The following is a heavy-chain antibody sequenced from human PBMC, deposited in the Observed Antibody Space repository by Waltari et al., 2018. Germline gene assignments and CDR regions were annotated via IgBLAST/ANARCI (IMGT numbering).Heavy chain of an antibody. CDR1: GFSLRDYG. D-gene: IGHD4-17*01. Sequence: EVQLVVSGGGLVQRGGSLRLSCEASGFSLRDYGMNWVRQAPGKGLEWLSFISSSGPTIHYADSVEGRFTVSRDNTKNSLSLQMNSLRAEDTAVYYCARVWGVTTSDFWGQGTLVTVSS. V-gene: IGHV3-48*03. CDR3: ARVWGVTTSDF. J-gene: IGHJ4*02. CDR2: ISSSGPTI.